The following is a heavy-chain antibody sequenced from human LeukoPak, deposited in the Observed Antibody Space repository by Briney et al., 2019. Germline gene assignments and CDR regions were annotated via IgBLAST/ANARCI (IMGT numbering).Heavy chain of an antibody. D-gene: IGHD2-21*02. J-gene: IGHJ6*03. CDR3: ARDLHIVVVTAPSYYYMDV. CDR1: GYTFTSYG. CDR2: ISAYNGNT. Sequence: ASVKVSCKASGYTFTSYGISWVRQAPGQGLEWMGWISAYNGNTNYAQKLQGRVTMTTDTSTSTAYMELRSLRSDDTAVYYCARDLHIVVVTAPSYYYMDVWGKGTTVTVSS. V-gene: IGHV1-18*01.